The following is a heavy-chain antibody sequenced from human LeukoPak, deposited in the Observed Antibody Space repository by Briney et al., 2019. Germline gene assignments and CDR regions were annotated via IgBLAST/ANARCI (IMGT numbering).Heavy chain of an antibody. D-gene: IGHD5-12*01. CDR3: AREYSGYDYDYYYYMDV. CDR1: GFTFSSYS. CDR2: ISSSSSYI. Sequence: PGGSLRLSCAASGFTFSSYSMNWVRQAPGKVLEWVSSISSSSSYIYYADSVKGRFTISRDNAKNSLYLQMNSLRAEDTAVYYCAREYSGYDYDYYYYMDVWGKGTTVTVSS. J-gene: IGHJ6*03. V-gene: IGHV3-21*01.